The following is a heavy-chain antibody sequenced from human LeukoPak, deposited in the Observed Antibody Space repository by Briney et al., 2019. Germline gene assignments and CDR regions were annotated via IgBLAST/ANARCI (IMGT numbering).Heavy chain of an antibody. V-gene: IGHV3-30*02. CDR2: IRYNGNNQ. CDR3: AKDSAFYYIDV. J-gene: IGHJ6*03. CDR1: GFTFGNYA. D-gene: IGHD3-10*01. Sequence: GGSLRLSCAASGFTFGNYAMHWVRQAPGKGLEWVAFIRYNGNNQYYADSVKGRFTISRDNSKNTLYLQMNSLKGDDTAVYYSAKDSAFYYIDVWGKGTTVIISS.